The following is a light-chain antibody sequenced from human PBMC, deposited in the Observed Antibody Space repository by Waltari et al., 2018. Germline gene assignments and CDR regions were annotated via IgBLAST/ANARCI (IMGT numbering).Light chain of an antibody. Sequence: DIQMTQSPSSLSASVGDRVTITCRASQGISNFLAWYQQKPGKVPKLLIYAASTSQSGVPSRFSGNESGTDFTLTISGLRPEDVATYYCQKYNSAPFTFGGGTKVEIK. V-gene: IGKV1-27*01. CDR2: AAS. CDR3: QKYNSAPFT. CDR1: QGISNF. J-gene: IGKJ4*01.